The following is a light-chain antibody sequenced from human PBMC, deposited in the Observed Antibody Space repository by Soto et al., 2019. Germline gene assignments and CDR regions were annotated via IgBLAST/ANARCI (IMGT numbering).Light chain of an antibody. CDR2: GAS. CDR3: QRYNSWPLS. V-gene: IGKV3-15*01. CDR1: QGIGST. J-gene: IGKJ4*01. Sequence: EIVMTQSPATLSVSPGERATLSCRASQGIGSTLAWYQQKPGQTPKLLIYGASTRATGVPARFSGGGSGTEFTLTINSPQSEDFAVYYCQRYNSWPLSFGGGTKVDIK.